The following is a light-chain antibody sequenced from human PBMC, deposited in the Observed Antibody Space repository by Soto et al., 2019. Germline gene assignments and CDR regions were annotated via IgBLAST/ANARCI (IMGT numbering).Light chain of an antibody. CDR3: QHYNSYSEA. CDR1: QTISSW. Sequence: DIQMTQSPSTLSGSVGDRVTITCRASQTISSWLAWYQQKPGKAPRLLIYKASTLKSGVPSRFSGSGPGTEFTLTISSLQPDDFATYYCQHYNSYSEAFGQGTKVDIX. V-gene: IGKV1-5*03. CDR2: KAS. J-gene: IGKJ1*01.